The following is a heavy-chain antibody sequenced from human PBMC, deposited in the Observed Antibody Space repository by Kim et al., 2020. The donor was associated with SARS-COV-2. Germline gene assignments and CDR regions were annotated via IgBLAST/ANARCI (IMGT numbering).Heavy chain of an antibody. J-gene: IGHJ6*02. CDR3: ARGHLTVTTFYYFYYGMDV. D-gene: IGHD4-4*01. CDR1: GWSFSGYY. Sequence: SETLSLTCAVYGWSFSGYYWSWIRQPPGKGLEWIGEVNHSGSTNYNPSLKSRVTISVDTSKNQFSLKLSSVTAADTAVYYCARGHLTVTTFYYFYYGMDVWGQGTTVTVSS. V-gene: IGHV4-34*01. CDR2: VNHSGST.